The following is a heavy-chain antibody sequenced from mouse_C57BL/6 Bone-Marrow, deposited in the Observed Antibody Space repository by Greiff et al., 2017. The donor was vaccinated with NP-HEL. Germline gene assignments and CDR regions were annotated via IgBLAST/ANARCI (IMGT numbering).Heavy chain of an antibody. Sequence: QVHVKQPGAELVKPGASVKLSCKASGYTFTSYLMHWVKQRPGRGLEWIGRIDPNSGSTKYNEKLKSKATLTVDKTSSTAYMQLNSLTSEDSAVYYCARYYYGSSSFDYWGQGTTLTVSS. J-gene: IGHJ2*01. V-gene: IGHV1-72*01. D-gene: IGHD1-1*01. CDR1: GYTFTSYL. CDR2: IDPNSGST. CDR3: ARYYYGSSSFDY.